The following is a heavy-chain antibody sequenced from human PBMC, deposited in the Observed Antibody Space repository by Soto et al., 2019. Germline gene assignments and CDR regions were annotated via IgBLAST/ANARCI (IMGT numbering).Heavy chain of an antibody. V-gene: IGHV3-23*01. J-gene: IGHJ3*02. D-gene: IGHD2-2*01. CDR1: GFTFSSYA. CDR2: ISGRGGST. CDR3: AKYQLLSRSAFDI. Sequence: GGSLRLSCAASGFTFSSYAMSWVRQAPGKGLEWVSAISGRGGSTYYADSVKGRFTISRDNSKNTLYLQMNSLRAEDTAVYYCAKYQLLSRSAFDIWGQGTMVTVSS.